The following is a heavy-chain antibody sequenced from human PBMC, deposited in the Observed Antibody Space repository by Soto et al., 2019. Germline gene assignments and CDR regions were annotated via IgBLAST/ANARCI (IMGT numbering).Heavy chain of an antibody. D-gene: IGHD3-22*01. CDR1: GFTFSNAW. V-gene: IGHV3-15*07. CDR2: VKSKNDCGTT. Sequence: GGSLRLSCSASGFTFSNAWINWVLHTPLSGLEWGGRVKSKNDCGTTDFADPVKGRFDISRDDSKNMVYLEMNSLQTEDTAMYYCTPDSYINTITVSFDYWGNGTLVTVSS. J-gene: IGHJ4*01. CDR3: TPDSYINTITVSFDY.